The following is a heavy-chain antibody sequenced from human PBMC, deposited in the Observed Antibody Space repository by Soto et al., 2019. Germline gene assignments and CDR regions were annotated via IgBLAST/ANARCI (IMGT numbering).Heavy chain of an antibody. CDR3: ARDRRVVATGLYYYYYGMDV. Sequence: VASVKVSCKASGGTFSSYAISWVRQAPGQGLEWMGGIIPIFGTANYAQKFQGRVTITADESTSTAYMELSSLRSEDTAVYYCARDRRVVATGLYYYYYGMDVWGQGTTVTVSS. J-gene: IGHJ6*02. CDR1: GGTFSSYA. V-gene: IGHV1-69*13. CDR2: IIPIFGTA. D-gene: IGHD5-12*01.